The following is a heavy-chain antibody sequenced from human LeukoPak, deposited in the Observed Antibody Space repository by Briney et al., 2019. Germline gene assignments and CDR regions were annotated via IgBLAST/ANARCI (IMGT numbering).Heavy chain of an antibody. CDR3: ASAAGSRFPFDY. J-gene: IGHJ4*02. CDR1: GYTFTSYD. CDR2: MNPNSGNT. Sequence: ASVTVSFKASGYTFTSYDINWVRQATGQGLEWIGWMNPNSGNTGYAQKFQGRVTMTRNTSISTAYMELSSLRSEDTAVYYCASAAGSRFPFDYWGQGTLVTVSS. D-gene: IGHD6-13*01. V-gene: IGHV1-8*01.